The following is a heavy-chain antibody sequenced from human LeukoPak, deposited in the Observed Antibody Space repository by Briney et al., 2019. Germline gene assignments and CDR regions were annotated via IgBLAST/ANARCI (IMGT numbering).Heavy chain of an antibody. V-gene: IGHV4-39*01. J-gene: IGHJ1*01. D-gene: IGHD3-10*01. CDR3: TRQFASGAYYS. CDR1: GVSISRSSDY. CDR2: IYYSGNT. Sequence: SETLSLTCSVSGVSISRSSDYWSWIRQPPGKGLEWIATIYYSGNTFYNPSLKSRVTISVDTSKDQFSLKLSSVTVADTAVYYCTRQFASGAYYSWGQGTLVTVSS.